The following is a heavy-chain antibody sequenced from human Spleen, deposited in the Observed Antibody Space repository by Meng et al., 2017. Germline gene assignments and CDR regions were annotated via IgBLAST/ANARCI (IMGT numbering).Heavy chain of an antibody. CDR2: IYWDDDK. CDR3: AHGRVSSWVGYFQH. V-gene: IGHV2-5*02. J-gene: IGHJ1*01. CDR1: GFSLRTGGVG. D-gene: IGHD6-13*01. Sequence: QLPLQEPGPTRAKPAQTLTLPCLISGFSLRTGGVGGGWIRQPPGTALKWVALIYWDDDKRYSPSLKNRLTIAKDTSKNQVVLTMTNMDPVDTATYFFAHGRVSSWVGYFQHWGQGTLVTVSS.